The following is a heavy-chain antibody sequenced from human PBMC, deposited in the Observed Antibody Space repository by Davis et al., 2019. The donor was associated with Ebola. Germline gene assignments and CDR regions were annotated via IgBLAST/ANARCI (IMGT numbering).Heavy chain of an antibody. V-gene: IGHV1-46*01. D-gene: IGHD3-10*01. J-gene: IGHJ4*02. CDR1: RYTFTTYY. Sequence: AASVKVSCKSSRYTFTTYYIHWVRQAPGQGLEWMGLITPSDDITTYAQKFQGRVTMTRDTSSTTVYMDLHKLTSDDTAVYYCAVASNYFGSGPRGWGQGTLVTVSS. CDR3: AVASNYFGSGPRG. CDR2: ITPSDDIT.